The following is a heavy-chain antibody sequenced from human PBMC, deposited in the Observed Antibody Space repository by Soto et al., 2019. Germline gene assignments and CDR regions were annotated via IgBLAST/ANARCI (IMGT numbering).Heavy chain of an antibody. D-gene: IGHD3-3*01. CDR1: GFTFSSYW. V-gene: IGHV3-7*05. J-gene: IGHJ6*02. Sequence: GGSLRLSCAASGFTFSSYWMSWVRQAPGKGLEWVANIKQDGSEKYYVDSVKGRFTISRDNAKNSLYLQMNSLRAEDTAVYYCARGGTYYDFWSGYYDYYYYYGMDVWGQGTTVTVSS. CDR2: IKQDGSEK. CDR3: ARGGTYYDFWSGYYDYYYYYGMDV.